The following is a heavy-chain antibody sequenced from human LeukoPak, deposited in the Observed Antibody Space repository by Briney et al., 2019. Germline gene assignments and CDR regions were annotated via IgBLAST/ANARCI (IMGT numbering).Heavy chain of an antibody. D-gene: IGHD6-6*01. CDR1: GGTFSSYA. CDR2: IIPIFGTA. CDR3: ARHGGSSSYYYYMDV. J-gene: IGHJ6*03. Sequence: SVKVSCKASGGTFSSYAISWVRQAPGQGLEWMGGIIPIFGTANYAQKLQGRVTITTDESTSTAYMELSSLRSEDTAVYYCARHGGSSSYYYYMDVWGKGTTVTVSS. V-gene: IGHV1-69*05.